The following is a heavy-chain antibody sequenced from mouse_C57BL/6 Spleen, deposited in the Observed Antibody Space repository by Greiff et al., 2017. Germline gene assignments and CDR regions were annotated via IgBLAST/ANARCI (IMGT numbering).Heavy chain of an antibody. CDR3: ARSIPTVVAPFDY. Sequence: QVQLQQPGAELVRPGSSVKLSCKASGYTFTSYWMHWVKQRPIQGLEWIGNIDPSDSETHYNQKFKDKATLTVDKSSSTAYMQLSSLTSEDSVVYYCARSIPTVVAPFDYWGQGTTLTVSS. CDR1: GYTFTSYW. J-gene: IGHJ2*01. V-gene: IGHV1-52*01. CDR2: IDPSDSET. D-gene: IGHD1-1*01.